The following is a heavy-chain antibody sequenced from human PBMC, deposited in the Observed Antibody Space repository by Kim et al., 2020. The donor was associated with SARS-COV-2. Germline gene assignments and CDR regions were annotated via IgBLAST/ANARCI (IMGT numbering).Heavy chain of an antibody. J-gene: IGHJ3*02. CDR2: IRSKAYGGTT. Sequence: GGSLRLSCTASGFTFGVYAMSWFLQAPGKGLVWVGFIRSKAYGGTTEYAPSVKGRFTIPRDDSKSIAYLQMNSLKTEDTAVYYCTRSWDCQWLGMNAFDIWSQGTMVTVSS. V-gene: IGHV3-49*03. D-gene: IGHD6-19*01. CDR3: TRSWDCQWLGMNAFDI. CDR1: GFTFGVYA.